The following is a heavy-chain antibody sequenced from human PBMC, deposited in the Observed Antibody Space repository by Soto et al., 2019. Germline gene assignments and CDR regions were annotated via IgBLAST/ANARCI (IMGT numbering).Heavy chain of an antibody. Sequence: ASVKVSCKASGYTFTSYYMHWVRQAPGQGLEWMGIINPSGGSTSYAQKFQGRVTMTRDTSTNTVYMELSSLRSEDTAVYYCARDSDYDSSGYYSYYFDYWGQGTLVTVSS. D-gene: IGHD3-22*01. CDR1: GYTFTSYY. CDR2: INPSGGST. CDR3: ARDSDYDSSGYYSYYFDY. J-gene: IGHJ4*02. V-gene: IGHV1-46*01.